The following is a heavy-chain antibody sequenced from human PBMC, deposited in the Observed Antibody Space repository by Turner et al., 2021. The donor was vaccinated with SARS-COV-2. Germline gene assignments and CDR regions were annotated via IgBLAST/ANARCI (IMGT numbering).Heavy chain of an antibody. J-gene: IGHJ4*02. V-gene: IGHV3-23*04. Sequence: EVQLVASGGGLVQPGGSLSLSCAASGFTVNLFAMGWGRQAQGKGLEGFSGISGSADSTYHADSVRGRFTISRDNSKNTMYLQMNSLRAEDTALYYCASYVWGSYRYIDHWGQGTLVTVSS. D-gene: IGHD3-16*02. CDR1: GFTVNLFA. CDR3: ASYVWGSYRYIDH. CDR2: ISGSADST.